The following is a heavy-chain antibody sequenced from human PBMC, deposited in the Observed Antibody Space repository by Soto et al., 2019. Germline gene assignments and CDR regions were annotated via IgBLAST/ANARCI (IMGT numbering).Heavy chain of an antibody. J-gene: IGHJ4*02. Sequence: QLHLQESGPGLVKPSETLSLTCTVSGGSISSSSYYWGWIRQPPGTGLEWIGSIYYSGRTYYNPSLQSRLTISVDTATNQYSVTLSYVTAAVTAVYYCESRPYSRSWYVGYWVQGTLVTVSS. CDR3: ESRPYSRSWYVGY. CDR2: IYYSGRT. CDR1: GGSISSSSYY. V-gene: IGHV4-39*01. D-gene: IGHD6-13*01.